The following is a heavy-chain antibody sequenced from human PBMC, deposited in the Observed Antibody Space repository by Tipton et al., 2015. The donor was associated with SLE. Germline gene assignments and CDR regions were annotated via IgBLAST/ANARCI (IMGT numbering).Heavy chain of an antibody. J-gene: IGHJ5*02. CDR1: GGSISSGGYW. CDR2: IYYSGST. Sequence: TLSLTCTVSGGSISSGGYWWSWIRQHPEKGLEWIGYIYYSGSTNYNPSLKSRVTISVDTSKNQFSLKLSSVTAADTAVYYCARDPAGYNWLDPWGQGTLVTVSS. CDR3: ARDPAGYNWLDP. V-gene: IGHV4-61*08.